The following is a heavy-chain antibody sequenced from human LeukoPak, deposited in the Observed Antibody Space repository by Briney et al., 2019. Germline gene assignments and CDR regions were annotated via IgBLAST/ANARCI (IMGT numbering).Heavy chain of an antibody. CDR2: FAGSDTTK. J-gene: IGHJ4*02. D-gene: IGHD3-22*01. CDR3: TTLGYHLDS. V-gene: IGHV3-48*03. Sequence: HPGGSLRLSCAASGFDFSAYEMNWVRQAPGKGLEWVAYFAGSDTTKYYADSVRGRFTISRDNAKNSLYLQMNSLRAEDTALYYCTTLGYHLDSWGQGTLVTVSS. CDR1: GFDFSAYE.